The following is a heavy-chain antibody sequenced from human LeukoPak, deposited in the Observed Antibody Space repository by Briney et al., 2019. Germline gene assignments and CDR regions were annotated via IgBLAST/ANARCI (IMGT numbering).Heavy chain of an antibody. V-gene: IGHV4-59*08. CDR1: GGSIRSYY. D-gene: IGHD6-19*01. J-gene: IGHJ5*02. CDR2: IHHSGST. Sequence: PSETLSLTCTVSGGSIRSYYWSWIRQPPGKGLEWIGYIHHSGSTKHNPYLKSRVTISVDTSKSQFSLKLSSVTAADTAVYYCARHAAVEGSSGWSPLWWFDPWGQGTLVTVSS. CDR3: ARHAAVEGSSGWSPLWWFDP.